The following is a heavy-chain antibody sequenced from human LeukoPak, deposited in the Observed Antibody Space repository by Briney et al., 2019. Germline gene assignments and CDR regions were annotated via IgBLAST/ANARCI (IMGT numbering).Heavy chain of an antibody. J-gene: IGHJ3*02. Sequence: TSETLSLTCTVSGGSISNYHWSWIRQPPGKGLEWIGFIYNRGSTNYNPSLKSRVSISVDTSKIQFSLKLSSVTAADTAVYYCARDRSTSSGWSDAFDIWGQGTMVTVSS. CDR3: ARDRSTSSGWSDAFDI. CDR2: IYNRGST. CDR1: GGSISNYH. D-gene: IGHD6-19*01. V-gene: IGHV4-59*01.